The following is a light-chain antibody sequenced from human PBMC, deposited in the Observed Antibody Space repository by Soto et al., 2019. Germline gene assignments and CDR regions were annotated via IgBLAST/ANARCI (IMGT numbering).Light chain of an antibody. V-gene: IGKV3D-15*01. CDR3: QQYNPPWT. Sequence: DIVMTQSPATLSVSPGERATLSCGASQSVGSYLAWYQQKPGQAPRLLIYDASTRATDIPGRFSGSGSGTEFTLTISSLQSEDFAVYYCQQYNPPWTFGQGTKVGIK. CDR2: DAS. CDR1: QSVGSY. J-gene: IGKJ1*01.